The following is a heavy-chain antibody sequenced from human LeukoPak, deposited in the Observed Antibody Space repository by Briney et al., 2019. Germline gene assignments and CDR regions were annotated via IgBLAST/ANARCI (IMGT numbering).Heavy chain of an antibody. CDR3: ARLAVRGLILGYYYDMDI. CDR2: INQNGNT. J-gene: IGHJ6*03. V-gene: IGHV4-34*01. CDR1: GGSFSGYY. Sequence: SETLSLTCAVYGGSFSGYYWSWIRQPPGKRLECIGEINQNGNTNDNPSLKSRVTMSVDTSKNQFSLSLNDVTAADTAVYFCARLAVRGLILGYYYDMDIWGEGTTVIISS. D-gene: IGHD3-10*01.